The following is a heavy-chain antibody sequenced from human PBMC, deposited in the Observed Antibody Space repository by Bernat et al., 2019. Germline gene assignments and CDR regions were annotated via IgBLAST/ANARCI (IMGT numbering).Heavy chain of an antibody. CDR1: GGSISSSSYY. D-gene: IGHD6-19*01. V-gene: IGHV4-39*01. CDR2: IYYSGST. Sequence: QLQLQESGPGLVKPSETLSLTCTVSGGSISSSSYYWGWIRQPPGKGLEWIGSIYYSGSTYYNPSLKSRVTISVDTSKNQFSLKLSSVTAADTAVYYRARLSEYSSGWFYFDYWGQGTLVTVSS. CDR3: ARLSEYSSGWFYFDY. J-gene: IGHJ4*02.